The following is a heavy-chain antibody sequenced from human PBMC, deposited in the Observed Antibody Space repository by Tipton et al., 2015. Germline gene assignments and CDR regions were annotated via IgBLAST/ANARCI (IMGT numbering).Heavy chain of an antibody. Sequence: TLSLTCSVSGDSVNSPYYSWNWIRQPPGKGLEWIGCVRSHGNTDYNPSLKSRPTISVDTPNNQFSLQLTSVTAADTAVYYCARDHYDSSGYYLHGAFDLWGQGTMVTVSS. V-gene: IGHV4-31*03. CDR3: ARDHYDSSGYYLHGAFDL. D-gene: IGHD3-22*01. CDR1: GDSVNSPYYS. CDR2: VRSHGNT. J-gene: IGHJ3*01.